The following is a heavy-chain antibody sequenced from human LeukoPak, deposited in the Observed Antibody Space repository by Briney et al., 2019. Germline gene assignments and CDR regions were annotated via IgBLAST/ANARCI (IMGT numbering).Heavy chain of an antibody. Sequence: ASVKVSCKASGYTFTGYYMHWVRQAPGQGLEWMGWINPNSGGTNYAQKFQGRVTMTRDTSISTAYMELSRLRSDDTAVYYCARGPKLRFLEWLPQDIDYWGQGTLVTVSS. D-gene: IGHD3-3*01. CDR3: ARGPKLRFLEWLPQDIDY. J-gene: IGHJ4*02. V-gene: IGHV1-2*02. CDR1: GYTFTGYY. CDR2: INPNSGGT.